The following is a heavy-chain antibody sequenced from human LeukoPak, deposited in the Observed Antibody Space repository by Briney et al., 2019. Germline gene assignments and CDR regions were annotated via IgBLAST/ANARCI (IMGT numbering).Heavy chain of an antibody. J-gene: IGHJ3*02. CDR2: IVVGSGKT. Sequence: SVKVSCKASGFTFTSSAMQWVRQARGQRLEWIGWIVVGSGKTNYAQKFQERVTITRDMSTSTAYMELSSLRSEDTAVYYCAADTSPHPESAFDIWGQGTRVTVSS. CDR3: AADTSPHPESAFDI. CDR1: GFTFTSSA. V-gene: IGHV1-58*02.